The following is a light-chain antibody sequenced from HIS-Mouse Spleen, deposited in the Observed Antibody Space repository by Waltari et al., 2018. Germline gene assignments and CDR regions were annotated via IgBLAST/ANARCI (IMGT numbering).Light chain of an antibody. V-gene: IGKV1-33*01. CDR3: QQYDNLPWT. CDR2: DES. CDR1: QDISNY. Sequence: DIQMTQSPSSLSASVGDRVTITCQASQDISNYLNWYQQKPGKAPKLLIYDESNLETGVPSRFSGSGSGTDFTFTISSLQPEDIATYYCQQYDNLPWTFGQGTKVEIK. J-gene: IGKJ1*01.